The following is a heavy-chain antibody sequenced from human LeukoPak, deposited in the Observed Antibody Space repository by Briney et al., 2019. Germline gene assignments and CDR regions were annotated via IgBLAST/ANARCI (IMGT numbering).Heavy chain of an antibody. V-gene: IGHV1-18*01. D-gene: IGHD3-10*01. CDR1: GYTFTSYG. Sequence: APVKVSCKASGYTFTSYGISWVRQAPGQGLEWMGWISAYNGNTNYAQKLQGRVTMTTDTSTSTAYMELRSLRSDDTAVYYCARDGPLYGSGSFWFDPWGQGTLVTVSS. J-gene: IGHJ5*02. CDR2: ISAYNGNT. CDR3: ARDGPLYGSGSFWFDP.